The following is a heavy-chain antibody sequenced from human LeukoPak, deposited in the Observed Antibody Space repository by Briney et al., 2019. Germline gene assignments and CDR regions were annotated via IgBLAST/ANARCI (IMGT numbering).Heavy chain of an antibody. V-gene: IGHV4-59*12. CDR2: IYYSGST. Sequence: SETLSLTCTVSGGSISSYYWSWIRQPPGKGLEWIGHIYYSGSTNYSPSLKSRVTISVDTSKNQFSLKLSSVTAADTAVYYCARGLKDDFWSGYFRFDYWGQGTLVTVSS. CDR3: ARGLKDDFWSGYFRFDY. J-gene: IGHJ4*02. CDR1: GGSISSYY. D-gene: IGHD3-3*01.